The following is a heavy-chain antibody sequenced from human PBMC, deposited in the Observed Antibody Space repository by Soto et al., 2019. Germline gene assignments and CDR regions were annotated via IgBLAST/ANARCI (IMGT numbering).Heavy chain of an antibody. CDR2: ISYDGSNK. V-gene: IGHV3-30-3*01. J-gene: IGHJ4*02. CDR1: GFTFSSYA. Sequence: QVQLVESGGGVVQPGRSLRLSCAASGFTFSSYAMLWVRQAPGKGLEWVAVISYDGSNKYYADSVKGRFTISRDNSKNTLYLQMNSLRAEDTAVYYCARAECDSGSSPDYWGQGTLVTVSS. D-gene: IGHD3-10*01. CDR3: ARAECDSGSSPDY.